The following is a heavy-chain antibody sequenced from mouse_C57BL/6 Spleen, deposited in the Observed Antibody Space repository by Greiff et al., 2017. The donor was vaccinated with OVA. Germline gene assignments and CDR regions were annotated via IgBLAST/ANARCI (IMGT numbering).Heavy chain of an antibody. CDR3: ASLETAQATVYYYAMDY. V-gene: IGHV1-81*01. CDR2: IYPRSGNT. J-gene: IGHJ4*01. CDR1: GYTFTSYG. Sequence: QVQLQQSGAELARPGASVKLSCKASGYTFTSYGISWVKQRTGQGLEWIGEIYPRSGNTYYNEKFKGKATLTADKSSSTAYMELRGLPSEDSAVYFCASLETAQATVYYYAMDYWGQGTSVTVSS. D-gene: IGHD3-2*02.